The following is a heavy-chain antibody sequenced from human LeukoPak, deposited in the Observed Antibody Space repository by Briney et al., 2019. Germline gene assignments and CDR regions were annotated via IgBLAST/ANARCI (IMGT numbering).Heavy chain of an antibody. V-gene: IGHV4-59*01. CDR2: IYYSGST. Sequence: SETLSLTCTVSGGSISSYYWSWIRQPPGKGLEWIGYIYYSGSTNYNPSLKSRVTISVDTSKNQFSLKLSSVTAAGTAVYYCARENSLGYYGYWGQGILVTVSS. CDR3: ARENSLGYYGY. CDR1: GGSISSYY. J-gene: IGHJ4*02. D-gene: IGHD3-22*01.